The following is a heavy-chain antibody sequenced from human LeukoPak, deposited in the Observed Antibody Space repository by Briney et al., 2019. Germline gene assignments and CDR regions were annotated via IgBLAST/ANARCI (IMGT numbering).Heavy chain of an antibody. CDR1: GFTFSNYA. Sequence: GGSLRLSCGASGFTFSNYAMSWVRQAPGKRLEWVSGISDSGSTAFYADSVKGRFTSSRDNPKSTLYLQMNSLRAEGTAVYYCAKDIQTWPRFPDYWGQGTLVTVSS. CDR3: AKDIQTWPRFPDY. V-gene: IGHV3-23*01. J-gene: IGHJ4*02. D-gene: IGHD5-12*01. CDR2: ISDSGSTA.